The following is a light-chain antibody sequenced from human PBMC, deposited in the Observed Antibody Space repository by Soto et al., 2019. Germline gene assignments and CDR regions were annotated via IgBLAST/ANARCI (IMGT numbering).Light chain of an antibody. J-gene: IGLJ2*01. CDR1: RSDVGGYNY. Sequence: QSALTQPASVSGSPGQSITISCTGTRSDVGGYNYVSWYQQHPGKAPKLIIYDVSNRPSGVSNRFSGSKSGNTASLTISGLQAEGEADYYCSSYTSSRNVVFGGGTKLTVL. V-gene: IGLV2-14*01. CDR3: SSYTSSRNVV. CDR2: DVS.